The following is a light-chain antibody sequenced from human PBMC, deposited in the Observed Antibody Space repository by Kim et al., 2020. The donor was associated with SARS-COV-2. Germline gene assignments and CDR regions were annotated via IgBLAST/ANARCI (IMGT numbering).Light chain of an antibody. CDR3: QEYGSSL. V-gene: IGKV3-20*01. CDR2: AAS. J-gene: IGKJ5*01. Sequence: SLSPGERATPSCRASQSVDTNYLTWYQQKPGQAPRLVIYAASSRATGIPDRFSGSGSGTDFTLTISRLEPEDFAVYYCQEYGSSLFGQGTRLEIK. CDR1: QSVDTNY.